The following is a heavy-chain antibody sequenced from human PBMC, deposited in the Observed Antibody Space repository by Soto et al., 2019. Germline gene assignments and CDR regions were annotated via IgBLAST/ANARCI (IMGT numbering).Heavy chain of an antibody. Sequence: GGSLGLSSAASGFTLRSYGMHWVRQAPGKGLEWVAVIWYDGSNKYYADSVKGRFTISRDNSKNTLYLQMNSLRAEDTAVYYCARASGYYDMDVWGQGTTVTAP. CDR2: IWYDGSNK. CDR3: ARASGYYDMDV. CDR1: GFTLRSYG. D-gene: IGHD3-3*01. V-gene: IGHV3-33*01. J-gene: IGHJ6*02.